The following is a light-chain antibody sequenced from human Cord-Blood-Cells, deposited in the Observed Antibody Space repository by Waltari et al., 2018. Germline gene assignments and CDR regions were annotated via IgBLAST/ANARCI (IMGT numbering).Light chain of an antibody. Sequence: EIVLTQSPATLSLSPGERATLSCRASQSVSRYLAWYQQKPGQAPRLLIYDACNRATGIPVRFSGRCSGTGFTLTISSLGPEGVAVDITQQRSNWPPVTGGGGTRVGI. J-gene: IGKJ4*01. V-gene: IGKV3-11*01. CDR2: DAC. CDR1: QSVSRY. CDR3: QQRSNWPPVT.